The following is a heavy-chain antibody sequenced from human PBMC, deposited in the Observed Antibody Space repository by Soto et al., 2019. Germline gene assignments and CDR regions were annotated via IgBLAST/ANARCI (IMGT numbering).Heavy chain of an antibody. V-gene: IGHV3-74*03. CDR1: GFTFSGHW. D-gene: IGHD2-2*01. Sequence: EVQLVESGGDLVQPGGSLRLSCAASGFTFSGHWMHWVRQVPGKGLEWVSRINTDGGSSAYADSVKGRFTISRDNAKNTFYLQMNGLSAEDTAVYYCAREAGYCSRTSCYRRAFDTWGQGTTVTVSS. J-gene: IGHJ3*02. CDR2: INTDGGSS. CDR3: AREAGYCSRTSCYRRAFDT.